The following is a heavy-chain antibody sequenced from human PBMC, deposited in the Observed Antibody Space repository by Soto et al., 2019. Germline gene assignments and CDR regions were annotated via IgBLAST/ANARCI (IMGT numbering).Heavy chain of an antibody. D-gene: IGHD3-9*01. J-gene: IGHJ4*02. CDR3: ASVQHVLRYFDSGSFSDY. V-gene: IGHV1-3*01. Sequence: ASVKVSCKASGYTFTSYAMHWVRQAPGQRLEWKGWINAGNGNTKYSQKFQGRVTITRDTSASTAYMELSSLRSEDTAVYYCASVQHVLRYFDSGSFSDYWGQGTLVTVSS. CDR1: GYTFTSYA. CDR2: INAGNGNT.